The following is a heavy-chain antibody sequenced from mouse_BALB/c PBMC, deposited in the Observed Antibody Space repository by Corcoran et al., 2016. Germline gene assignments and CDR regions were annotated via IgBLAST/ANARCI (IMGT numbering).Heavy chain of an antibody. V-gene: IGHV14-1*02. CDR2: IDPENGNT. CDR1: GFNIKDYY. D-gene: IGHD1-2*01. Sequence: EVQLQQSGAELVRPGALVKLSCKASGFNIKDYYMHWVKQRPEQGLEWIGWIDPENGNTIYDPKFQGKASITADTSSNTAYLQLSSLTSEDTAYYYCTYYGSSFAYWGQGTLVTVSS. J-gene: IGHJ3*01. CDR3: TYYGSSFAY.